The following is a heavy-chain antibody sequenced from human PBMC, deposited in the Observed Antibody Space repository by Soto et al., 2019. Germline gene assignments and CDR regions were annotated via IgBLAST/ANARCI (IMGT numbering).Heavy chain of an antibody. CDR2: INAGNGNT. D-gene: IGHD4-17*01. Sequence: QVQLVQSGAEVKKPGASVKVSCKASGYTFTSYAMHWVRQAPGQRLEWMGWINAGNGNTKYSQKFQGRGTITRDTSASTAYMELRSRRSEDTAVYYCARTVGYYYGMDVWGQGTTVTVSS. J-gene: IGHJ6*02. V-gene: IGHV1-3*01. CDR3: ARTVGYYYGMDV. CDR1: GYTFTSYA.